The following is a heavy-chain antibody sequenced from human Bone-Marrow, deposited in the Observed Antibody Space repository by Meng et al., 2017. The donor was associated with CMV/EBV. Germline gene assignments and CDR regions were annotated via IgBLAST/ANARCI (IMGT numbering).Heavy chain of an antibody. CDR3: ARGPISSCSGTSCYSSSMDV. CDR1: GGSFSGYY. CDR2: INHSGST. J-gene: IGHJ6*01. Sequence: SETLSLTCAVYGGSFSGYYWSWIRQPPGKGLEWIGEINHSGSTNYNPSLKSRVTISVDTSKNQFSLKLSSVTAADTAVYYCARGPISSCSGTSCYSSSMDVWGQGTTVTVSS. D-gene: IGHD2-2*01. V-gene: IGHV4-34*01.